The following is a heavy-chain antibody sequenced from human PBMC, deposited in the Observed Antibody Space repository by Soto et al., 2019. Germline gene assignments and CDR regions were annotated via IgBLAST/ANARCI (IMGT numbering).Heavy chain of an antibody. V-gene: IGHV1-2*02. CDR2: INPNSGGT. J-gene: IGHJ4*02. CDR3: ARGGSSSRDY. D-gene: IGHD6-6*01. Sequence: QVQLVQSGADVKKPGASVKVSCKASGYTFTGYYMHWVRQAPGQGPEWMGWINPNSGGTTYAQKFQGRVTVTMDTSSSTAYMELSSLRSDDTAVYYCARGGSSSRDYWGQGTLVTVSS. CDR1: GYTFTGYY.